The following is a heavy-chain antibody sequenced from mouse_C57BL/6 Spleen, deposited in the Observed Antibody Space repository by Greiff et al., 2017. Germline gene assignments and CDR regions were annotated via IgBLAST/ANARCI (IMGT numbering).Heavy chain of an antibody. CDR3: ARSRSYYSNYEGFDY. V-gene: IGHV1-80*01. CDR2: IYPGDGDT. J-gene: IGHJ2*01. D-gene: IGHD2-5*01. CDR1: GYAFSSSW. Sequence: QVQLQQSGPELVKPGASVKISCKASGYAFSSSWMNWVKQRPGKGLEWIGQIYPGDGDTNYNGKFKGKATLTADKSSSTAYMQLSSLASEDSAVYFCARSRSYYSNYEGFDYGGQGTTLTVSS.